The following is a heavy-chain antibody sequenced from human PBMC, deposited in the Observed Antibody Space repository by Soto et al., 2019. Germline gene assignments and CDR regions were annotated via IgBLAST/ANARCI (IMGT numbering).Heavy chain of an antibody. CDR1: GGTFSTYA. V-gene: IGHV1-69*14. CDR3: ASGIQLWLRRINNGYSG. D-gene: IGHD5-18*01. J-gene: IGHJ4*02. CDR2: IIPMFGTA. Sequence: QVQLVQSGAEVKKPESSVKVSCKAPGGTFSTYAISWVRQAPGQGLEWMGGIIPMFGTANYAQRFQDRVTTPADKSTNTVYMELSSLRSEETAVYFCASGIQLWLRRINNGYSGWGQGTLVTVSS.